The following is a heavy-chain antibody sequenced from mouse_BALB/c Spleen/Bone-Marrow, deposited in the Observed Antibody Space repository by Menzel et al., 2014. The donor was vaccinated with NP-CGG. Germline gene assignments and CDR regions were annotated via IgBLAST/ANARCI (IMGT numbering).Heavy chain of an antibody. D-gene: IGHD2-13*01. J-gene: IGHJ3*01. CDR3: TREGDSPFAY. CDR2: INPSNGGT. CDR1: GYTFTSYY. Sequence: QVQLKQSGAELVKPGASVKLSCKASGYTFTSYYMYWVKQRPGQGLEWIGEINPSNGGTNFNEKFKSKATLTVDKSPSAAYMQLSSLTSEDSAVYYCTREGDSPFAYWGKGLWSLSLQ. V-gene: IGHV1S81*02.